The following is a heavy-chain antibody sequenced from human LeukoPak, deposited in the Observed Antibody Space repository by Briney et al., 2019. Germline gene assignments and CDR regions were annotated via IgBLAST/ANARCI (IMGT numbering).Heavy chain of an antibody. CDR2: ISGSGGST. CDR3: AKGKDNWNYAEYFQH. J-gene: IGHJ1*01. V-gene: IGHV3-23*01. Sequence: GGSLRLSCAASGFTFSSYAMSWVRQAPGKGLEWVSAISGSGGSTYYADSVKGRFTISRDHSKNTLYLQMNSLRAEDTAVYYCAKGKDNWNYAEYFQHWGQGTLVTVSS. D-gene: IGHD1-7*01. CDR1: GFTFSSYA.